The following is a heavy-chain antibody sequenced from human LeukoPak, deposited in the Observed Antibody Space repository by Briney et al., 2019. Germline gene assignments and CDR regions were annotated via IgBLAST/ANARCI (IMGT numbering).Heavy chain of an antibody. CDR2: IYHSGST. D-gene: IGHD6-19*01. CDR1: GGPISSGGYS. J-gene: IGHJ4*02. Sequence: KPSQTLSLTCAVSGGPISSGGYSWSWIRQPPGKGLEWIGYIYHSGSTYYNPSLKSRVTISVDRSKNQFSLKLSSVTAADTAVYYCARGVGDSSGWYGNFDYWGQGTLVTVSS. V-gene: IGHV4-30-2*01. CDR3: ARGVGDSSGWYGNFDY.